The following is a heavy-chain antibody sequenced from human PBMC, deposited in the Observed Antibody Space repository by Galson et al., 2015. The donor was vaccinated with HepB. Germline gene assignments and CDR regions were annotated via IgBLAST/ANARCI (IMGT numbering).Heavy chain of an antibody. Sequence: SVKVSCKASGHTFTPYAMHWVRQAPGQRLEWMGWINAGNSNTKYSQKFQGRVTITRDTSANTAYMELSSLRSEDTAVYYCARDYYDSSLDYWGQGTLVTVSS. V-gene: IGHV1-3*01. CDR3: ARDYYDSSLDY. CDR2: INAGNSNT. CDR1: GHTFTPYA. D-gene: IGHD3-22*01. J-gene: IGHJ4*02.